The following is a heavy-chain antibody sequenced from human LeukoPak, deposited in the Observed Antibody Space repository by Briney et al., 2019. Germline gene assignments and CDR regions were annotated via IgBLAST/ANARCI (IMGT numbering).Heavy chain of an antibody. V-gene: IGHV4-39*01. CDR3: ARSGCFAPHDY. Sequence: SDTLSLTCTVSGGSISSSSHYWAWIRQPPGKGLEWIGNIYYSGSAYYNPSLKRRVTISVDTYKNQFSLKLSSVTATDTAVYYCARSGCFAPHDYWVQGSLVTVSS. CDR2: IYYSGSA. CDR1: GGSISSSSHY. J-gene: IGHJ4*02. D-gene: IGHD6-19*01.